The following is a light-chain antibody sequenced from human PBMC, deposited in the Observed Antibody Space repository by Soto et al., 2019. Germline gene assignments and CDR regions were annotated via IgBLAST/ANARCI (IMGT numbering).Light chain of an antibody. J-gene: IGKJ1*01. CDR2: GAS. CDR1: QSVSSN. Sequence: EIVMTQSPVTLSVSPGERATLSCWAGQSVSSNLAWYQQKPGQAPRVLIYGASTRATGIQARFTGSGSGTESTLTIRSLQFDDSAVYYCKQYNNWWTFGQGTKVGIK. CDR3: KQYNNWWT. V-gene: IGKV3-15*01.